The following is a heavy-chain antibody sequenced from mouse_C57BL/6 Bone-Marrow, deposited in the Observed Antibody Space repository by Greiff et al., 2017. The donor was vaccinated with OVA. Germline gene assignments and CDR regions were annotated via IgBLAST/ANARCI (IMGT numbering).Heavy chain of an antibody. J-gene: IGHJ3*01. V-gene: IGHV1-55*01. CDR1: GYTFTSYW. CDR3: ARSGAQATGFAY. D-gene: IGHD3-2*02. Sequence: QVQLQQSGAELVKPGASVKMSCKASGYTFTSYWITWVKQRPGQGLEWIGDIYPGSGSTNYNEKFKSKATLTVDTSSSTAYMQLSSLTSEDSAVYYCARSGAQATGFAYWGQGTLVTVSA. CDR2: IYPGSGST.